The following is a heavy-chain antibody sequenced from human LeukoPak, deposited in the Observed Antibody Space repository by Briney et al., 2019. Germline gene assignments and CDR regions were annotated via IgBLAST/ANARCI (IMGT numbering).Heavy chain of an antibody. D-gene: IGHD3-10*01. CDR3: ARATGILSFDY. V-gene: IGHV4-30-2*01. CDR1: GGSISSGGYS. J-gene: IGHJ4*02. CDR2: IYHSGST. Sequence: SETLSLTCAVSGGSISSGGYSWSWIRQPPGKGLEWIGYIYHSGSTYCNPSLKSRVTISVDRSKNQFSLKLSSVTAADTAVYYCARATGILSFDYWGQGTLVTVSS.